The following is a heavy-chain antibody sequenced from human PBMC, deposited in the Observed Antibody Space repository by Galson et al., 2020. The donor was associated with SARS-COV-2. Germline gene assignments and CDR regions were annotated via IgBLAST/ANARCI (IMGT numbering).Heavy chain of an antibody. CDR3: AKNYYDSSGIDDAFDI. V-gene: IGHV3-30*18. J-gene: IGHJ3*02. CDR1: GLTFSSYG. Sequence: GGSLRLSCAASGLTFSSYGMHWVRQAPGKGLEWVAVISYDGSNKYYADSVKGRFTISRDNSKNTLYLQMNSLRAEDTAVYYCAKNYYDSSGIDDAFDIWGQGTMVTVSS. CDR2: ISYDGSNK. D-gene: IGHD3-22*01.